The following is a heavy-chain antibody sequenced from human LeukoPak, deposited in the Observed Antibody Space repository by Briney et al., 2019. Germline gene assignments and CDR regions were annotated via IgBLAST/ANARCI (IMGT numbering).Heavy chain of an antibody. Sequence: SVKVSCKASGGTFSSYAISWVRQAPGQGLEWMGRIIPIFGTANYAQKFQGRVTITTDESTSTAYMELSSLRSEDTAVYYCARYYYDSSGYYRHWGQATLVAVSS. CDR1: GGTFSSYA. D-gene: IGHD3-22*01. CDR2: IIPIFGTA. V-gene: IGHV1-69*05. J-gene: IGHJ1*01. CDR3: ARYYYDSSGYYRH.